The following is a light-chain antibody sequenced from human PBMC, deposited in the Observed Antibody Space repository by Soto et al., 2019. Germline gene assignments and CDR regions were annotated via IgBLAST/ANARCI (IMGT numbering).Light chain of an antibody. V-gene: IGKV1-13*02. CDR3: QQFNSYPIT. CDR1: QDIRGA. Sequence: AIQVTQSPSSLSASVGDRVTITCRASQDIRGALAWYQQKPGKAPKLLIYDVSTLESGVPSRFSGSGSGPEFTLTIISLQPEDFGTYYCQQFNSYPITFGHGTRLETK. CDR2: DVS. J-gene: IGKJ5*01.